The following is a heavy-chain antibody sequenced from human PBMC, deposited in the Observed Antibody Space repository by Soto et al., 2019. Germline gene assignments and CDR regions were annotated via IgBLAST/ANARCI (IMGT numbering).Heavy chain of an antibody. CDR2: IYPGDSDT. CDR1: GYTFTDYW. V-gene: IGHV5-51*01. CDR3: ARKYCSGGSCYQTDY. D-gene: IGHD2-15*01. Sequence: PGESLKISCKGSGYTFTDYWIGWVRQLPGKGLEWMGIIYPGDSDTRYSPSFQGQVTISADKSLSTASLQWSSLRASDTAMYYCARKYCSGGSCYQTDYWGQGTLVTVSS. J-gene: IGHJ4*02.